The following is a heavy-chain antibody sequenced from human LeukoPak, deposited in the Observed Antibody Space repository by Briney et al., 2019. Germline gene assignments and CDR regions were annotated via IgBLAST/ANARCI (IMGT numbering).Heavy chain of an antibody. V-gene: IGHV3-30*04. D-gene: IGHD5-18*01. Sequence: PGGSLRLSCAASGFTFSSYAMSWVRQAPGKGLEWVALISYDGGNKYSADSVKGRFTISRDNSKNTLYLQMNSLRAEDTSVYYCARDLSGVTGYTYGRGIDYWGQGTLVTVSS. CDR2: ISYDGGNK. CDR1: GFTFSSYA. J-gene: IGHJ4*02. CDR3: ARDLSGVTGYTYGRGIDY.